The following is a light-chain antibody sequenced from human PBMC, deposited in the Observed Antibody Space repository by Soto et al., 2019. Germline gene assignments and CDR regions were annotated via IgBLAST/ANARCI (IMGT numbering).Light chain of an antibody. Sequence: HSVLTQAASVSGSPGQSITISCTGTSSDIGGYNYVSWYQQHPGKAPKLMIYDVSDRPSGVSNRFSASKSGNTASLTISGLQAEDEADYYCSSYTSRNTEVFGTGTKVTVL. CDR2: DVS. CDR1: SSDIGGYNY. CDR3: SSYTSRNTEV. J-gene: IGLJ1*01. V-gene: IGLV2-14*03.